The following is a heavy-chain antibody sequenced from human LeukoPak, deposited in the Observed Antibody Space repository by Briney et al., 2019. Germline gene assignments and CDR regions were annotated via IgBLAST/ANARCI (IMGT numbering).Heavy chain of an antibody. CDR2: ISAYNGNT. CDR3: ARDKGYCSGGSCYSEFDY. V-gene: IGHV1-18*01. J-gene: IGHJ4*02. Sequence: ASVKVSCKASGYTFTSYGISWVRQAPGQGLEWMGWISAYNGNTNYAQKLQGRVTMTTDTSTSTAYMELRGLRSDDTAVYYCARDKGYCSGGSCYSEFDYWGQGTLVTVSS. CDR1: GYTFTSYG. D-gene: IGHD2-15*01.